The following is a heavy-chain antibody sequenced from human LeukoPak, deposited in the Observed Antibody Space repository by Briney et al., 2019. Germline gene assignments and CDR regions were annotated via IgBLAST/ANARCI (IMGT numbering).Heavy chain of an antibody. CDR1: GFTFSSYG. CDR2: IWYDGSNK. V-gene: IGHV3-33*01. D-gene: IGHD3-10*01. J-gene: IGHJ4*02. Sequence: PGRSLRLSCAASGFTFSSYGMHWVRQAPCKGLEWVAVIWYDGSNKYYADSVKGRFTISRDNSKNTLYLQMNSLRAEDTAVYYCARGSGSSQYYFDYWGQGTLVTVSS. CDR3: ARGSGSSQYYFDY.